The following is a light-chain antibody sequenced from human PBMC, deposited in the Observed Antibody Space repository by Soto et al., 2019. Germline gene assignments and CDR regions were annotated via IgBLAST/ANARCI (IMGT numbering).Light chain of an antibody. CDR3: ATWDDSLSGYV. V-gene: IGLV1-44*01. J-gene: IGLJ1*01. CDR2: NYN. CDR1: SSNIDSNA. Sequence: QSVLTQPPSASASPGQSVTISCSGSSSNIDSNAVHWYQQLPGTAPRLLIYNYNQRPSGVPDRFSASKSGTAASLAISWLQSEDEAVYYCATWDDSLSGYVFGTGTKVTVL.